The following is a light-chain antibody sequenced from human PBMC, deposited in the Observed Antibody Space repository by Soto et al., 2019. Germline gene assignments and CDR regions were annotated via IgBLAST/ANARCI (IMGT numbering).Light chain of an antibody. CDR2: SSV. J-gene: IGLJ1*01. V-gene: IGLV1-40*01. Sequence: QSALTQPPSVSGAPGQGVTISCTGSSSNIGAGYDVHWYQQLPRTAPKLLIYSSVNRPSGVPDRFSASKSGTSASLAITGLRPEDEADYYCQSYDSRLNGYVFGTGTKLTVL. CDR1: SSNIGAGYD. CDR3: QSYDSRLNGYV.